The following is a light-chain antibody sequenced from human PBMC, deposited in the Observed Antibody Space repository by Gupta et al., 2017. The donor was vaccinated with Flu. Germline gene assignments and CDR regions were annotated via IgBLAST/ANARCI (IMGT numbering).Light chain of an antibody. CDR2: DNN. CDR3: GTGDTNLSVGV. CDR1: SSNIGNNY. V-gene: IGLV1-51*01. Sequence: QSVLTQPPSVSAAPGQKVTISCSGSSSNIGNNYVSWYQQLPGTAPNLLIYDNNKRRSGIPDRFSGSKSATSATLDIIGLQTGDEADYYCGTGDTNLSVGVFGGGTKLTVL. J-gene: IGLJ3*02.